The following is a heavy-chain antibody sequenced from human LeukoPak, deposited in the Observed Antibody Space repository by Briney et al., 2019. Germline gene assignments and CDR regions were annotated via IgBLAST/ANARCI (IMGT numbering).Heavy chain of an antibody. Sequence: GGSLRLSCAASGFSFRDFYMSWIRQAPGMGLEWISYIGTRSNPIYYADSVKGRFTISRDDAKNSLYLQMDSLRDEDPAVYFCAREARGSGRDFDYWGQGILVTVSS. CDR2: IGTRSNPI. CDR3: AREARGSGRDFDY. J-gene: IGHJ4*02. D-gene: IGHD1-26*01. V-gene: IGHV3-11*01. CDR1: GFSFRDFY.